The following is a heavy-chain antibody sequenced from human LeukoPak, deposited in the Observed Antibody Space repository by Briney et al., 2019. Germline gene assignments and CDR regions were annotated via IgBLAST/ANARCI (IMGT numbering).Heavy chain of an antibody. V-gene: IGHV3-30*18. CDR2: ISYDGSNK. Sequence: GGSLRLSCAASGFTFSSYGMHWVRQAPGKGLEWVAVISYDGSNKYYADSVKGRFTISRDNSKNTLYLQMNSLRAEDTAVYYCAKPGLPGYSSNWLDYWGQGTLVTVSS. CDR1: GFTFSSYG. CDR3: AKPGLPGYSSNWLDY. J-gene: IGHJ4*02. D-gene: IGHD6-13*01.